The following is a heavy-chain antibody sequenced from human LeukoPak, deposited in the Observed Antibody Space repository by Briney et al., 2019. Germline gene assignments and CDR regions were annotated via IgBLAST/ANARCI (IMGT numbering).Heavy chain of an antibody. J-gene: IGHJ4*02. CDR1: GYTFTGYY. CDR3: ARGPPYGDYEVEYYFDY. D-gene: IGHD4-17*01. V-gene: IGHV1-2*02. Sequence: ASVKVSCKASGYTFTGYYMHWVRQAPGQGLEWMGWINPNSGCTNYAQKFQGRVTMNRDTSISTAYMELSRLRSDDTAVYYCARGPPYGDYEVEYYFDYWGQGTLVTVSS. CDR2: INPNSGCT.